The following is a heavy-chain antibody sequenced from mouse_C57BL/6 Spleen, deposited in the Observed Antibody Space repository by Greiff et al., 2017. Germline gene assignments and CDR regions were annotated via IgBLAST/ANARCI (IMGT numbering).Heavy chain of an antibody. CDR2: IDPEDGDT. V-gene: IGHV14-1*01. CDR1: GFNIKDYY. Sequence: VQLQQSGAELVRPGASVKLSCTASGFNIKDYYMHWVKQRPEQGLEWIGRIDPEDGDTEYAPKFQGKATMTADTSSNTAYRQLSSLTSEDTAVYYCTTADYYGSRGGAYWGQGTLVTVSA. D-gene: IGHD1-1*01. CDR3: TTADYYGSRGGAY. J-gene: IGHJ3*01.